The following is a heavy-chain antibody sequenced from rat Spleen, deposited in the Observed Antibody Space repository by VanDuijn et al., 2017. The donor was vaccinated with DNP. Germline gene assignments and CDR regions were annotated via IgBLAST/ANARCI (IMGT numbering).Heavy chain of an antibody. V-gene: IGHV5-7*01. CDR1: RITFSDHN. CDR2: ITNSGDST. J-gene: IGHJ1*01. CDR3: ARGYFDF. Sequence: EVQLVESGGGLVQPGRSLKLSCAVSRITFSDHNMAWVRQAPKKGLEWVASITNSGDSTYYRDSVKGRFTISRDNAKSTLYLQMDSLRSEDTATYYCARGYFDFWGPGTMVTVSS.